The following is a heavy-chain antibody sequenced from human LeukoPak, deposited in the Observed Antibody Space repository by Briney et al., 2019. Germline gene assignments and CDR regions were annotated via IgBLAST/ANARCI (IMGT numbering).Heavy chain of an antibody. V-gene: IGHV3-30*03. J-gene: IGHJ4*02. CDR1: GFSFRSYG. Sequence: GRSLTLSCAASGFSFRSYGMHWVRQAPGKGLEWVAVISYDGTNKYYADSAKGRFTISRDNSKNTLYLQMNSLRAEDTAVYYCARAASVEFWGQGTLVTVSS. CDR2: ISYDGTNK. CDR3: ARAASVEF. D-gene: IGHD3-10*01.